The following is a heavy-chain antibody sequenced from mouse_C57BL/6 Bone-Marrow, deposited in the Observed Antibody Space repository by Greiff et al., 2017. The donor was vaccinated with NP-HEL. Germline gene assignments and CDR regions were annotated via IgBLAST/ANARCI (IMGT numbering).Heavy chain of an antibody. J-gene: IGHJ3*01. CDR2: IYPGDGDT. Sequence: QVQLKESGAELVKPGASVKISCKASGYAFSSYWMNWVKQRPGKGLEWIGQIYPGDGDTNYNGKFKDKASLTADKSSSTASMQLSSLTSEDSAVYFCARGAYWGQGTLVTVSA. V-gene: IGHV1-80*01. CDR3: ARGAY. CDR1: GYAFSSYW.